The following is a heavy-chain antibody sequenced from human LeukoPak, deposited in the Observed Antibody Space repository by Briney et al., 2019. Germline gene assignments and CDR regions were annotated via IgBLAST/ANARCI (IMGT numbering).Heavy chain of an antibody. CDR1: GXTFSSYG. D-gene: IGHD1-26*01. CDR3: TRGLGAIRGGWFDP. J-gene: IGHJ5*02. V-gene: IGHV3-30-3*01. CDR2: ISYDGSNK. Sequence: GRSLRLSCAASGXTFSSYGMHWVRQAPGKGLEWVAVISYDGSNKYYADSVKGRFTISRDNSKNTLYLQMTSLRPEDTAVYYCTRGLGAIRGGWFDPWGQGTLVTVSS.